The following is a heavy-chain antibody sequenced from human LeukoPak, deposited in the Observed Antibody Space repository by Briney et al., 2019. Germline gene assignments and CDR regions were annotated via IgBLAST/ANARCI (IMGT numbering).Heavy chain of an antibody. Sequence: GGSLRLSCAASGFTFSSYAMHWVRQAPGKGLEWVAVISYDGSNKYYADSVKGRFTISRDNSKNTLYLQMNSLRAEDTAVYYCAKRPYTNTGGWFDPWGQGTLVTVSS. J-gene: IGHJ5*02. D-gene: IGHD1-14*01. V-gene: IGHV3-30-3*02. CDR1: GFTFSSYA. CDR3: AKRPYTNTGGWFDP. CDR2: ISYDGSNK.